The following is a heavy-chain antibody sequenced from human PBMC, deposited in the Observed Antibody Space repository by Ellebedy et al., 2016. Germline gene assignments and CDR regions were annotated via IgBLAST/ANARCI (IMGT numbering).Heavy chain of an antibody. Sequence: GGSLRLSCAASGFTFKNFAMSWVRQAPGKGLHWVSGIIGSGGSTFYADSVTGRFTISRDNSRDTLYLQMSGLRVEDTAVYYCVKESPGFCGGGSCPKFDSWGPGTLVTVSS. CDR2: IIGSGGST. CDR3: VKESPGFCGGGSCPKFDS. CDR1: GFTFKNFA. J-gene: IGHJ4*02. D-gene: IGHD2-15*01. V-gene: IGHV3-23*01.